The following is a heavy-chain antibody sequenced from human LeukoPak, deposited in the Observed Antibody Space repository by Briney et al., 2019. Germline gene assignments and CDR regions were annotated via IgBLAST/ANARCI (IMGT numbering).Heavy chain of an antibody. CDR2: VNSSGGDT. CDR3: ARDGAPTGRSNDY. D-gene: IGHD6-13*01. CDR1: GYTFTSYY. V-gene: IGHV1-46*01. Sequence: ASVKVSCRAPGYTFTSYYLHWVRQAPGQRLEWVGMVNSSGGDTTYAQEFQGRVTMTRDKSTSTVYMELSSLRSEDTAMYYCARDGAPTGRSNDYWGQGTLVTVSS. J-gene: IGHJ4*02.